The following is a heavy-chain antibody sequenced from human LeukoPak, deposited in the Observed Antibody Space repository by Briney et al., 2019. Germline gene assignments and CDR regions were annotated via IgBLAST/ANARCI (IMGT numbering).Heavy chain of an antibody. Sequence: TGGSLRLSCAASGFTFSSYAMHWDRQAPGMGLEYVSAISSNGGSTYYANSVKGRFTISRDNSKNTLYLQMGSLRAEDMAVYYCARGVTDSSSSVPFTPPDYWGQGTLVTVSS. V-gene: IGHV3-64*01. CDR1: GFTFSSYA. J-gene: IGHJ4*02. CDR2: ISSNGGST. CDR3: ARGVTDSSSSVPFTPPDY. D-gene: IGHD6-6*01.